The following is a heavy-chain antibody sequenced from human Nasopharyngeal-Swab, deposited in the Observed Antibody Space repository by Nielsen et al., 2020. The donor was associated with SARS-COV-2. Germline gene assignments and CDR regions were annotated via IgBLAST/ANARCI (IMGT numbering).Heavy chain of an antibody. V-gene: IGHV3-30*02. CDR2: IRYDGFNQ. Sequence: GESLKISCAASGFTVTYNYMSWVRQAPGKGLEWVAFIRYDGFNQHYADSVKGRFTISRDSFKNTLYLQLNSLRAEDTAVYYCAKDHKMDSGGGVGYMDVWGKGTTVTVSS. CDR1: GFTVTYNY. CDR3: AKDHKMDSGGGVGYMDV. D-gene: IGHD3-16*01. J-gene: IGHJ6*03.